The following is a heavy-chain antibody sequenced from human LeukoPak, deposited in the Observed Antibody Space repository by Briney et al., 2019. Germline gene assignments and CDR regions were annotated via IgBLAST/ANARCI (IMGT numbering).Heavy chain of an antibody. CDR1: GFIFSTYT. Sequence: GGSLRLSCATSGFIFSTYTMNWIRQAPGKGLEWVSSISSSDTFIDYADSVKGRFTISRDNSKNSLYLQMNSLRAEDTAVYYCARDAGPLFDPWGQGTLVTVSS. CDR3: ARDAGPLFDP. V-gene: IGHV3-21*01. J-gene: IGHJ5*02. D-gene: IGHD6-13*01. CDR2: ISSSDTFI.